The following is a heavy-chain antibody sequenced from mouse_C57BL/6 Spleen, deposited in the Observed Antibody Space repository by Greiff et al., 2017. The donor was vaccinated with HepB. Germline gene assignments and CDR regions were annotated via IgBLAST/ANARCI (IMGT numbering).Heavy chain of an antibody. V-gene: IGHV1-50*01. D-gene: IGHD2-5*01. J-gene: IGHJ3*01. CDR2: IDPSDSYT. CDR1: GYTFTSYW. CDR3: ARAYSNYGGFAY. Sequence: VQLQQSGAELVKPGASVKLSCKASGYTFTSYWMQWVKQRPGQGLEWIGEIDPSDSYTNYNQKFKGKATLTVDTSSSTAYMQLSSLTSEDSAVYYCARAYSNYGGFAYWGQGTLVTVSA.